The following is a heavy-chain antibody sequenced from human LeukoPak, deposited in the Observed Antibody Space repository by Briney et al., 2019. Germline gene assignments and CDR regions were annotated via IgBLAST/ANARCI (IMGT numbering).Heavy chain of an antibody. D-gene: IGHD3-10*01. CDR3: ASYYYGSGSYYNVNGMDV. J-gene: IGHJ6*02. Sequence: SVKVSCKASGGTFSSYAISWVRQAPGQGLEWMGGIIPIFGTANYAQKFQGRVTITADESTSTAYMELSSLRSEDTAVYYCASYYYGSGSYYNVNGMDVWGQGTTVTVSS. CDR1: GGTFSSYA. CDR2: IIPIFGTA. V-gene: IGHV1-69*13.